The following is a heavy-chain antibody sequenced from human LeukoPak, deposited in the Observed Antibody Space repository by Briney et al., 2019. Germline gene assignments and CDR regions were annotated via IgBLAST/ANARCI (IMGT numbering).Heavy chain of an antibody. D-gene: IGHD3-10*01. CDR1: DSIFMSYW. CDR3: ARRRSGSYQWIFDY. CDR2: IFPRDSDT. Sequence: GESLQISCKGSDSIFMSYWIGWVRQMPGKGLEWMGIIFPRDSDTRYSPSFQGQVTISADKSITTAYLHWSSLQASDTAMYYCARRRSGSYQWIFDYWGQGTLVTVSS. J-gene: IGHJ4*02. V-gene: IGHV5-51*01.